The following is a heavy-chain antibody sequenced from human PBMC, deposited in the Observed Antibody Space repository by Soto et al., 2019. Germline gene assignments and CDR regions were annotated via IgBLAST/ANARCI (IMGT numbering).Heavy chain of an antibody. CDR3: ATRGSGSYYYNNYYYYGMDV. J-gene: IGHJ6*02. D-gene: IGHD3-10*01. V-gene: IGHV1-8*01. Sequence: GASVKVSCKASGYTFTSYDINWVRQATGQGLEWMGWMNPNSGNTGYAQKFQGRVTMTRDTSTSTVYMELSSLRSEDTAVYYCATRGSGSYYYNNYYYYGMDVWGQGTTVTVSS. CDR1: GYTFTSYD. CDR2: MNPNSGNT.